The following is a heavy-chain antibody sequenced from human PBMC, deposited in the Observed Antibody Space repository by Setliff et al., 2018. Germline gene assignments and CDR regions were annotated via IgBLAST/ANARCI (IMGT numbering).Heavy chain of an antibody. CDR3: ARDRKEVVISPSQAAFDI. V-gene: IGHV4-61*09. D-gene: IGHD3-22*01. Sequence: SETLSLTCTVSGGSISSGSYYWSWIRQPAGKGLEWIGHIYTSGSTNYNPSLKSRVTISVDTSKNQFSLKLDSVIVADTAVYYCARDRKEVVISPSQAAFDIWGQGTMVTVSS. CDR1: GGSISSGSYY. J-gene: IGHJ3*02. CDR2: IYTSGST.